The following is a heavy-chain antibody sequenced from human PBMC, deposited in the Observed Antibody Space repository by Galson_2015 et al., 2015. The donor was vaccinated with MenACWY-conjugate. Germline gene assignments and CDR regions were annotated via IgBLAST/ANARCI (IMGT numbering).Heavy chain of an antibody. Sequence: CAASGLISRNYCMHWVRQAPGKGLVCVSRICGDGSSTSYADSVKGRFTVSRDIAKNTVSLLMNSLRAEDTGVYFCVRGSSGWRGMDYWGQGTLVTVSS. CDR3: VRGSSGWRGMDY. J-gene: IGHJ4*02. CDR1: GLISRNYC. D-gene: IGHD6-25*01. V-gene: IGHV3-74*01. CDR2: ICGDGSST.